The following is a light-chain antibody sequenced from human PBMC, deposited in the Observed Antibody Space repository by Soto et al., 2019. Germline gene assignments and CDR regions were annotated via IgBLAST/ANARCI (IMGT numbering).Light chain of an antibody. Sequence: DLVMTQSPLSLPVTPGEPASISCRSSQSVLHSNGYNYLDWYLQKPGQSPQLLIYWGSNRASGVADRFSGSGSGTDFTLQISRVEAEDVGVYYCMQALQTPPYTFGQGTKLEIK. CDR1: QSVLHSNGYNY. CDR2: WGS. V-gene: IGKV2-28*01. J-gene: IGKJ2*01. CDR3: MQALQTPPYT.